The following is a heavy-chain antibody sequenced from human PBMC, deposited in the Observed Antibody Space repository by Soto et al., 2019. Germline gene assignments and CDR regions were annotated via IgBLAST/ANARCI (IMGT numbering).Heavy chain of an antibody. CDR2: IIPMLTVT. CDR3: SIGSWSAETFDV. CDR1: GGTFSTYT. D-gene: IGHD2-2*01. Sequence: SVKVSCKAAGGTFSTYTLIWVRQAPGQGLEWMGRIIPMLTVTNSAQKFQGRVTLTADKSTNTAFMELTSLRSDDTAVYYCSIGSWSAETFDVWGQGTMVTVSS. V-gene: IGHV1-69*02. J-gene: IGHJ3*01.